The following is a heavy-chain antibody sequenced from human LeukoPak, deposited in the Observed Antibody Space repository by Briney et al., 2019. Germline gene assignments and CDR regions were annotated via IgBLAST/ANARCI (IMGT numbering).Heavy chain of an antibody. CDR1: GGSISSSSYY. CDR2: IYYSGST. V-gene: IGHV4-39*01. J-gene: IGHJ4*02. D-gene: IGHD1-26*01. CDR3: ARHPDESGSYEGCFDY. Sequence: SETLSLTCTVSGGSISSSSYYWGWIRQPPGKGLEWIGSIYYSGSTYYNPSLKSRVTISVDTSKNQFSLKLSSVTAADTAVYYCARHPDESGSYEGCFDYWGQGTLVTVSS.